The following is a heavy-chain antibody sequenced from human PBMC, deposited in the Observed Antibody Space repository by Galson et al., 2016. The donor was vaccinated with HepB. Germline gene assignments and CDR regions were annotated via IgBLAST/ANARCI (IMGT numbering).Heavy chain of an antibody. J-gene: IGHJ3*02. D-gene: IGHD5-24*01. Sequence: SETLSLTCLVSGGSMSSYYWSWIRQSPEKGLEWIGYIYYTGSTNYNPSLDSRVAISLDMSKNQFSLRMTSVTAADTAVYFCARWVIGATIGFDIWGQGTTVTVSS. V-gene: IGHV4-59*01. CDR2: IYYTGST. CDR3: ARWVIGATIGFDI. CDR1: GGSMSSYY.